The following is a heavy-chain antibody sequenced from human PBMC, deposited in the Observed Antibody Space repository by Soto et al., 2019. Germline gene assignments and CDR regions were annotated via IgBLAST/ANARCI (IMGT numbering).Heavy chain of an antibody. CDR3: ARSALGSDYYYYYMDV. CDR1: GFTFSSYG. Sequence: QVQLVESGGGVVQPGRSLRPSCAASGFTFSSYGMHWVRQAPGKGLEWVAVIWYDGSNKYYADSVKGRFTISRDNSKNTLYLQMNSLRAEDTAVYYCARSALGSDYYYYYMDVWGKGTTVTVSS. CDR2: IWYDGSNK. V-gene: IGHV3-33*01. J-gene: IGHJ6*03. D-gene: IGHD6-25*01.